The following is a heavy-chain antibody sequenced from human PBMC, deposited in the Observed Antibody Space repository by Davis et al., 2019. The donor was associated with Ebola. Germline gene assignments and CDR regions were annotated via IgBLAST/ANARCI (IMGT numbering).Heavy chain of an antibody. J-gene: IGHJ6*02. CDR1: GASFTSHY. D-gene: IGHD5-24*01. CDR2: VYHTGST. Sequence: PSETLSLTCTVSGASFTSHYWSWIRQPPGKGLEWIAYVYHTGSTNYNPSLKGRVTISVDTPKKQFSLTVYSVTAADTAVYYCAGARDGYPLGFWGQGTTVTVSS. V-gene: IGHV4-59*11. CDR3: AGARDGYPLGF.